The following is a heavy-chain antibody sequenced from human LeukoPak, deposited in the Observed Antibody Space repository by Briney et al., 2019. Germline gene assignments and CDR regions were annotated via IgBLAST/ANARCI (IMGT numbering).Heavy chain of an antibody. D-gene: IGHD3-10*01. V-gene: IGHV3-20*04. Sequence: GGSLRLSCAASGFTFSSYWMSWVRQAPGKGLEWVSGINWNGGSTGYADSVKGRFTISRDNAKNSLYLQMNSLRAEDTAVYYCAKDLWFGELSFDYWGQGTLVTVSS. CDR2: INWNGGST. J-gene: IGHJ4*02. CDR3: AKDLWFGELSFDY. CDR1: GFTFSSYW.